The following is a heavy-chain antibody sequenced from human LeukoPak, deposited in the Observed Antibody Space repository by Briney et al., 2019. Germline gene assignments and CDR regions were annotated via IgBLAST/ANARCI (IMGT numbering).Heavy chain of an antibody. J-gene: IGHJ4*02. CDR1: GFTVSNNY. CDR3: ARDPSAVAANTYG. Sequence: PGGSLRLSCAASGFTVSNNYMNWVRQAPGKGLEWVSLIYSGGTTYYADSVKGRFTISRDHSKYTLYLQMNSLRAEDTAVYYCARDPSAVAANTYGWGQGTLVTVSS. D-gene: IGHD6-25*01. CDR2: IYSGGTT. V-gene: IGHV3-66*01.